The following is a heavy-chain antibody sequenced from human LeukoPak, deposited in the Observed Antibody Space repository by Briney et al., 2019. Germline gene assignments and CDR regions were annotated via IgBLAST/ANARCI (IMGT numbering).Heavy chain of an antibody. CDR1: GFTFSNFW. CDR2: IHPEGNEK. Sequence: PGGSLRLSCAVPGFTFSNFWMSWVRQAPGRGLEWVANIHPEGNEKYHVESVKGRFTISGDNAENLLFLQMNGLRVEDTAVYYCARGDAFSGDHWGQGALVTVSS. CDR3: ARGDAFSGDH. V-gene: IGHV3-7*04. J-gene: IGHJ4*02.